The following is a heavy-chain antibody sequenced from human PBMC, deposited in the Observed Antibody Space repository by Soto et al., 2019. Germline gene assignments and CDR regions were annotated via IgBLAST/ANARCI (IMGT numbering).Heavy chain of an antibody. V-gene: IGHV3-30*18. CDR1: GFTFSSYG. Sequence: QVQLVESGGGVVQPGRSPRLSCAASGFTFSSYGMHWVRQAPGKGLEWVAVISYDGSNKYYADSVKGRFTISRDNSKNTLYLQMNSLRAEDTAVYYCAKDSFTVVPAAIGYYGMDVWGEGTTVTVSS. D-gene: IGHD2-2*02. CDR2: ISYDGSNK. CDR3: AKDSFTVVPAAIGYYGMDV. J-gene: IGHJ6*04.